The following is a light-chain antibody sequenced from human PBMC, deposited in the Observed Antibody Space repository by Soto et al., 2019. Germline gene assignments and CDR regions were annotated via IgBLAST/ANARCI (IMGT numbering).Light chain of an antibody. CDR2: RAS. CDR1: QSVSSN. V-gene: IGKV3-15*01. Sequence: EIVMTQSPATLSLSPGERATLSCRASQSVSSNLAWYQQKPGQAPRLLIYRASTRATGVPARFSGSGSGTEFTLSISSLQSEDFAVYYCQQYDNWPPITFGQGTRLEIK. J-gene: IGKJ5*01. CDR3: QQYDNWPPIT.